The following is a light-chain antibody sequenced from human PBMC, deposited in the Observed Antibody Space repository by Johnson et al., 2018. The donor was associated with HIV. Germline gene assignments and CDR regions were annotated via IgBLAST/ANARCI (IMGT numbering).Light chain of an antibody. Sequence: QPVLTQPPSVSAAPGQKVTISCSGSSSNIGKNHVSWYQQFPGTAPKLLVYEDDKRPSDIPDRFSGSKSGTSATLGITGLQPGDEADYYFGTWAGNLRFDFVFGTGTKVTVL. CDR2: EDD. J-gene: IGLJ1*01. CDR1: SSNIGKNH. V-gene: IGLV1-51*02. CDR3: GTWAGNLRFDFV.